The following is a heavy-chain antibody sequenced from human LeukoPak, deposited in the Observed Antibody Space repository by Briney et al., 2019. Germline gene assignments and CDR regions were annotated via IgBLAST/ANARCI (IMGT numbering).Heavy chain of an antibody. V-gene: IGHV1-69*13. CDR1: GGTSSSYA. CDR2: IIPIFGTA. CDR3: ARALSGIVGAYYYGMDV. J-gene: IGHJ6*02. Sequence: SVKVSCKASGGTSSSYAISWVRQAPGQGLEWMGGIIPIFGTANYAQKFQGRVTITADESTSTAYMELSSLRSEDTAVYYCARALSGIVGAYYYGMDVWGQGTTVTVSS. D-gene: IGHD1-26*01.